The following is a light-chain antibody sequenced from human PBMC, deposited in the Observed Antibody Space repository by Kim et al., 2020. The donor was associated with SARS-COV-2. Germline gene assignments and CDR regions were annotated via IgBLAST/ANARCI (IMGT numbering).Light chain of an antibody. CDR1: QNIRGDS. CDR3: QQYVDSPFT. Sequence: EMVLTQSPGTVSLSPGETVTLSCRASQNIRGDSLAWYQQRPGQAPRVLIHGASSRATGMPDRFSASGSGTDFTLTISRLQPEDFAVYYCQQYVDSPFTFGQGTRPEIK. CDR2: GAS. V-gene: IGKV3-20*01. J-gene: IGKJ5*01.